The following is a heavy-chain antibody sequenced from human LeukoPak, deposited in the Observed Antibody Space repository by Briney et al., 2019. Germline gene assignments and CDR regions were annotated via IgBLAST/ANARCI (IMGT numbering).Heavy chain of an antibody. CDR1: GFTFSSYT. D-gene: IGHD1-26*01. V-gene: IGHV3-48*01. CDR3: ARDTVGAPDY. J-gene: IGHJ4*02. Sequence: GGSLKLSCVASGFTFSSYTMNWVRQAPGKGLEWLSYIASGSGTIYYADSVKGRFTISRDNANNSLYLQMNNLRAEDTAVYYCARDTVGAPDYWGQGTLVTVSS. CDR2: IASGSGTI.